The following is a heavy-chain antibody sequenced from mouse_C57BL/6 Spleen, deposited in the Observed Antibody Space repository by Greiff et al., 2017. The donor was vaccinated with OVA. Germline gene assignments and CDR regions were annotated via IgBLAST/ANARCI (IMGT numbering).Heavy chain of an antibody. D-gene: IGHD2-4*01. J-gene: IGHJ2*01. Sequence: VQLQQSGPGLVQPSQSLSITCTVSGFSLTSYGVHWVRQSPGKGLEWLGVIWSGGSTDYNAAFISRLSISKDNSKSQVFFKMNSLQADDTAIYYCARQYDYDSYYFDYWGQGTTLTVSS. V-gene: IGHV2-2*01. CDR1: GFSLTSYG. CDR2: IWSGGST. CDR3: ARQYDYDSYYFDY.